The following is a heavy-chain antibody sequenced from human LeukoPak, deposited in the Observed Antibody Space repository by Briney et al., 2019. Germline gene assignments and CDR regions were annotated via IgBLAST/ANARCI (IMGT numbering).Heavy chain of an antibody. Sequence: PGGSLRLSCAASGFTFSSYAMSWVRQAPGKGLEWVSAISGSGGSTYYADSVKGRFTISRDNSKNTLYLQMNSLRAEDTAVYYCAKAKGGFSWPTSSRYDYWGQGTLVTVSS. V-gene: IGHV3-23*01. D-gene: IGHD5-18*01. CDR1: GFTFSSYA. CDR3: AKAKGGFSWPTSSRYDY. CDR2: ISGSGGST. J-gene: IGHJ4*02.